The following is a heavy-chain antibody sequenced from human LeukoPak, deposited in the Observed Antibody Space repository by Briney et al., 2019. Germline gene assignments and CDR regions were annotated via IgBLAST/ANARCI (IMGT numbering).Heavy chain of an antibody. CDR1: GFTLSTHG. D-gene: IGHD1-26*01. V-gene: IGHV3-33*01. J-gene: IGHJ4*02. CDR2: MWYDGSRE. Sequence: GGSLRLSCAASGFTLSTHGMHWVRQAPGKGLEWVAGMWYDGSREDYADSVKGRFTVPRDMSKNTLNLQMNSLRVEDTAMFYCARDLSFGSIDFRGQGTLVTVSS. CDR3: ARDLSFGSIDF.